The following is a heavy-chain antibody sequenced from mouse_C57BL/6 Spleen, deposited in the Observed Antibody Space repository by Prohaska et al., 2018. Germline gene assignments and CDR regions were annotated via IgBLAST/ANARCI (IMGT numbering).Heavy chain of an antibody. CDR1: VYSITSGYY. CDR3: ARENGFAWFAY. CDR2: ISYYGSN. V-gene: IGHV3-6*01. J-gene: IGHJ3*01. Sequence: DVQLQESGPGLVKPSQSLSLTCSVTVYSITSGYYWNWIRQFPGNKLEWMGYISYYGSNNYNPSLKNRISITRDTSKKQFLLKLNSVTTEDTATYYCARENGFAWFAYWGQGTLVTVSA. D-gene: IGHD2-2*01.